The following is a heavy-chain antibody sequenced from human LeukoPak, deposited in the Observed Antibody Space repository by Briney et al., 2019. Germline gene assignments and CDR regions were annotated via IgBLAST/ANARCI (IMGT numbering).Heavy chain of an antibody. J-gene: IGHJ1*01. CDR1: GFTFSTYA. D-gene: IGHD1-1*01. Sequence: GGSLRLSCVASGFTFSTYAMSWVRQAPGKGLEWVSLISGRGDGTYYAESVKGRFTISRDNSKNTVYLHMNSLRDDDAAIYYCAKGPKTADPLEEYFQHWGQGTLVTVSS. CDR2: ISGRGDGT. CDR3: AKGPKTADPLEEYFQH. V-gene: IGHV3-23*01.